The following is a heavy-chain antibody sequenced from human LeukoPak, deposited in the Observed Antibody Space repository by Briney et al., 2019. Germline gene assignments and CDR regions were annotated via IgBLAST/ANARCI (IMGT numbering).Heavy chain of an antibody. Sequence: GGSLRLSCAASGFTFSSYGMNWVRQTPGKGLEWVSFISSSSGSIYYAHSVKGRFTISRDNAKNSLHLHMDSLRVEDTAGYYCAKIDSYGSGSPYPNGAFDIWGQGTMVTVSS. CDR3: AKIDSYGSGSPYPNGAFDI. CDR1: GFTFSSYG. CDR2: ISSSSGSI. V-gene: IGHV3-21*05. D-gene: IGHD3-10*01. J-gene: IGHJ3*02.